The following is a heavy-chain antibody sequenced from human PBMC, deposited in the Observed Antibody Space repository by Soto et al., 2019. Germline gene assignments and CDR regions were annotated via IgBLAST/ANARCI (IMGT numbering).Heavy chain of an antibody. Sequence: ASVKVSCKASGYTFSEHGFSWVRQGPGQGLEWLGWISAYNGVTDYAQKFQGRLTLTTDTSTSTAYMELRSLRSDDTAVYYCAKERPRLTQQFNGVSWGQGTLVTVSS. CDR2: ISAYNGVT. CDR1: GYTFSEHG. J-gene: IGHJ5*02. D-gene: IGHD2-8*01. CDR3: AKERPRLTQQFNGVS. V-gene: IGHV1-18*01.